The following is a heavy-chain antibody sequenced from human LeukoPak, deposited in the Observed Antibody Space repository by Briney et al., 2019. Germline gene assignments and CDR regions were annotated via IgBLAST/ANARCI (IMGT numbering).Heavy chain of an antibody. D-gene: IGHD1-7*01. J-gene: IGHJ4*02. Sequence: GGSLRLSCAASGFTFSSYGMHWVRQAPGKGLEWVSVIYSGGRTYYADSAKGRFTISRDNFKNTLYLQMNSLRVEDTAVYYCAREGTITAFDYWGQGTMVTVSS. CDR2: IYSGGRT. CDR1: GFTFSSYG. CDR3: AREGTITAFDY. V-gene: IGHV3-53*01.